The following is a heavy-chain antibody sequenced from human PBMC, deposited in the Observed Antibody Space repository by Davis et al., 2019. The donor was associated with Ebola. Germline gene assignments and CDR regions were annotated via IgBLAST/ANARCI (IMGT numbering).Heavy chain of an antibody. Sequence: GGSLRLSCAASGFTFSSYAMSWVRQAPGKGLEWVSAISGSGGSTYYADSVKGRFTISRDYSKNTVSLQMNSLRAEDTAIYYCAKDGFTVFGVSADVDNWGQGTLVTVAS. CDR3: AKDGFTVFGVSADVDN. J-gene: IGHJ4*02. CDR1: GFTFSSYA. V-gene: IGHV3-23*01. D-gene: IGHD3-3*01. CDR2: ISGSGGST.